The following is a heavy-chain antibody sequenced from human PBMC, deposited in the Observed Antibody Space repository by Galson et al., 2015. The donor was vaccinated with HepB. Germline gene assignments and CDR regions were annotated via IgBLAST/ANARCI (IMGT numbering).Heavy chain of an antibody. CDR3: ARALYYYDRSSPFDY. CDR2: SGIT. V-gene: IGHV4-39*01. Sequence: SGITYYNPSLKSRVTISVDTSKNQFSLRPTSVTAADTAVYYCARALYYYDRSSPFDYWGQGTLVTVSS. D-gene: IGHD3-22*01. J-gene: IGHJ4*02.